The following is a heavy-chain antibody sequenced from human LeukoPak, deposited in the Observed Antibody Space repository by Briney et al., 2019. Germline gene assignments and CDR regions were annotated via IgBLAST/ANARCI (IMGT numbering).Heavy chain of an antibody. CDR2: IYYSGST. J-gene: IGHJ4*02. Sequence: PSETLSLTCTVSGGSISSHYWSWIRQPPGKGLEWIGYIYYSGSTNYNPSLKSRVTISVDTSKNQFSLKLSSVTAADTAVYYCARAPVGAPGDYFDYWGQGTLVTVSS. D-gene: IGHD3-16*01. CDR1: GGSISSHY. CDR3: ARAPVGAPGDYFDY. V-gene: IGHV4-59*11.